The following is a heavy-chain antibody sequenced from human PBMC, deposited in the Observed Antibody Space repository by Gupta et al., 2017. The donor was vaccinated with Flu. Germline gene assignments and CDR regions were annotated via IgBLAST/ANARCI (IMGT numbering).Heavy chain of an antibody. Sequence: EVLLVESGGGFVQPGGFLRLSCKASGFPLSDHWMTWVRQAPGKGLEWVAKINQDESERDFVDSVKGRLTISRDDAKNLLYLHMNSLRVEDTAVYYCARVGIPSDKSPNRHLDIWGQGTMVTVSS. CDR1: GFPLSDHW. CDR2: INQDESER. CDR3: ARVGIPSDKSPNRHLDI. V-gene: IGHV3-7*02. J-gene: IGHJ3*02. D-gene: IGHD2-21*01.